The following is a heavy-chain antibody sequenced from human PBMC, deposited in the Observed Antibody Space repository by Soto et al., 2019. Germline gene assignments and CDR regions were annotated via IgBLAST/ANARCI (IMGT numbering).Heavy chain of an antibody. V-gene: IGHV1-2*04. D-gene: IGHD3-3*01. CDR1: GYTFTGYY. J-gene: IGHJ4*02. Sequence: ASVKVSCKASGYTFTGYYMHWVRQAPGQGLEWMGWINPNSGGTNYAQKFQGWVTMTRDTSISTAYMELSRLRSDDTAVYYCARETDLWSGYYIDYWGQGTLVTVSS. CDR3: ARETDLWSGYYIDY. CDR2: INPNSGGT.